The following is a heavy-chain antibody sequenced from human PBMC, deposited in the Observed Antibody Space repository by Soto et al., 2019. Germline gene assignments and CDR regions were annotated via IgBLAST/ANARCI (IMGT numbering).Heavy chain of an antibody. CDR2: IVVGSGNT. Sequence: ASVKVSCKASGFTFTSCAVQWVRQARGQRLEWIGWIVVGSGNTNYAQKFQERVTITRDMSTSTAYMELSSLRSEDTAVYYCAAAAPIAAAGPDSYYYYGMDVWGQGTTVTVSS. CDR1: GFTFTSCA. V-gene: IGHV1-58*01. CDR3: AAAAPIAAAGPDSYYYYGMDV. J-gene: IGHJ6*02. D-gene: IGHD6-13*01.